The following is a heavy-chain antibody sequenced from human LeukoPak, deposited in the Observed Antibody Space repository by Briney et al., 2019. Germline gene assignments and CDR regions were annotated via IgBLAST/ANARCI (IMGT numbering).Heavy chain of an antibody. J-gene: IGHJ4*02. CDR1: AFTFDEYA. D-gene: IGHD3/OR15-3a*01. V-gene: IGHV3-9*01. Sequence: GGSLRLSCAVSAFTFDEYAMHWVRQAPGKGLEGVSGISWNSGLIDYADSVKGRFTISRDNAKNSLYLQMNSLKAEDTAFYYCAKVGIFGLVTYYFDYWGQGTLVTVSA. CDR3: AKVGIFGLVTYYFDY. CDR2: ISWNSGLI.